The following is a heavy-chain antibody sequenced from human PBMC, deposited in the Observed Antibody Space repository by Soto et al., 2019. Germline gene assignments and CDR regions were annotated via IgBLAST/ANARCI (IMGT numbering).Heavy chain of an antibody. J-gene: IGHJ6*02. CDR3: ARDGGTISGNYYYYGMDV. D-gene: IGHD3-9*01. CDR2: IWYDGSNK. Sequence: GGSLRLSCAASGFTFSSYGMHWVRQAPGKGLEWVAVIWYDGSNKYYADSVKGRFTTSRDNSKNTLYLQMNSLRAEDTAVYYCARDGGTISGNYYYYGMDVWGQGTTVTVSS. CDR1: GFTFSSYG. V-gene: IGHV3-33*01.